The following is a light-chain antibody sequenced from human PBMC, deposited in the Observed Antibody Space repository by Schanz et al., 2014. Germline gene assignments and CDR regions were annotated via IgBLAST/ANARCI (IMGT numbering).Light chain of an antibody. J-gene: IGLJ3*02. CDR1: SSDVGAYDY. Sequence: QSALTQPASVSGSPGQSITISCTGTSSDVGAYDYVSWYQQHPGKAPKLMIYGVSHRPSGVPDRFSGSKSDTVASLAINGLLPEDEAVYHCAAWDDSLTARVFGGGTKLTVL. CDR3: AAWDDSLTARV. V-gene: IGLV2-14*03. CDR2: GVS.